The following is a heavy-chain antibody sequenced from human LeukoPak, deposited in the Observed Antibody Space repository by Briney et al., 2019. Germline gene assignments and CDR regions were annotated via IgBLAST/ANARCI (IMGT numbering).Heavy chain of an antibody. Sequence: SETLSLTCVVYGGSFSAYYWSWIRQPPGKGLEWVAEINHSGSTNYSPSLKSRVTISLDASNKQFSLRLSSVTAADTAVYYCARGSHPVTGTLGGYFDPWGQGTLVTVSS. V-gene: IGHV4-34*01. CDR3: ARGSHPVTGTLGGYFDP. CDR1: GGSFSAYY. CDR2: INHSGST. J-gene: IGHJ4*02. D-gene: IGHD6-19*01.